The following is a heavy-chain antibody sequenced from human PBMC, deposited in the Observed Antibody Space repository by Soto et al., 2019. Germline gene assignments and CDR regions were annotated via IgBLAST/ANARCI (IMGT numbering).Heavy chain of an antibody. CDR2: MSNNGDKT. CDR1: GFTFSDYA. Sequence: GGSLRLSCAASGFTFSDYAMTWGRQAPWKGLEWVSSMSNNGDKTYYVDSVKGRFTISRDNSKNMLYLQVNSLRAEDTAVYYCAKDLALGFWSGNYYFDHWGQGTLVTVSS. D-gene: IGHD3-3*01. V-gene: IGHV3-23*01. J-gene: IGHJ4*02. CDR3: AKDLALGFWSGNYYFDH.